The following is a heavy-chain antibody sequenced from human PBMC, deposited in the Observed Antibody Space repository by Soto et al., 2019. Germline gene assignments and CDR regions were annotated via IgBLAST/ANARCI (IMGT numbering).Heavy chain of an antibody. Sequence: GASVKVSCKASGGTFSSYAISWVRQAHGQRLEWIGGIIPIFGAANYAQKIQGRGAITADESTSTAYMELSSRRSEDTAVYYCARDEEYYGSGRGDAFDIWGEGTMFT. CDR1: GGTFSSYA. CDR2: IIPIFGAA. D-gene: IGHD3-10*01. CDR3: ARDEEYYGSGRGDAFDI. V-gene: IGHV1-69*13. J-gene: IGHJ3*02.